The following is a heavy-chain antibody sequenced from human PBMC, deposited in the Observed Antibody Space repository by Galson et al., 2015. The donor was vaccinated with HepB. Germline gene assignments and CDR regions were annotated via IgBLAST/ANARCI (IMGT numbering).Heavy chain of an antibody. V-gene: IGHV3-30*03. Sequence: SLRLSCADSGSTPSKYDMHWVRQAPGKGLEWVAVISYDGRNNNHADSVKGRFTISRDNSKNTLYLQMNSLRPEDTAVYYCARHSGHISGWYTGRGGFDSWGQGTLVIVSS. CDR1: GSTPSKYD. CDR2: ISYDGRNN. CDR3: ARHSGHISGWYTGRGGFDS. J-gene: IGHJ4*02. D-gene: IGHD6-19*01.